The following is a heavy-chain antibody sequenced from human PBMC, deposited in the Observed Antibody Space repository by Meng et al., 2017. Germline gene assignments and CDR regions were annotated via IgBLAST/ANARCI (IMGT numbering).Heavy chain of an antibody. CDR2: IYYSGST. V-gene: IGHV4-31*03. J-gene: IGHJ3*02. D-gene: IGHD3-10*01. CDR3: ARSAMVRGARVAFDI. Sequence: QLQESGPGLVKPSQTLSLTRTVSGGSISSGGYYGSWIRQHPGKGLEWIGYIYYSGSTYYNPSLKSRVTISVDTSKNQFSLKLSSVTAADTAVYYCARSAMVRGARVAFDIWGQGTMVTVSS. CDR1: GGSISSGGYY.